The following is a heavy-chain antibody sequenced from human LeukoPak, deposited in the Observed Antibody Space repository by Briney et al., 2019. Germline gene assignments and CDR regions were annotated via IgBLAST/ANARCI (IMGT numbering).Heavy chain of an antibody. D-gene: IGHD6-13*01. V-gene: IGHV4-4*07. CDR2: IYTSGST. Sequence: SGTLSLTCTVSGGSISSYYWSWIRQPAGKGLEWIGRIYTSGSTNYNPSLKSRVTMSVDTSKNKFSLKLSSVTSADTAVYYCARQGSSSWYEDYWGQGTLVTVSS. CDR3: ARQGSSSWYEDY. J-gene: IGHJ4*02. CDR1: GGSISSYY.